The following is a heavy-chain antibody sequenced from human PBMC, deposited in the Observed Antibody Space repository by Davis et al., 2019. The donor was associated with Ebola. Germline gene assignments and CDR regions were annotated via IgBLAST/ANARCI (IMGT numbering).Heavy chain of an antibody. V-gene: IGHV1-18*01. Sequence: ASVKVSCKASGYTFTSYGISWVRQAPGQGLEWMGWISAYNGNTNYAQKLQGRVTMTTDTSTSTAYMELSSLRSEDTAVYYCARGDCSGGSCYRVYYYYGMDVWGQGTTVTVSS. CDR1: GYTFTSYG. J-gene: IGHJ6*02. D-gene: IGHD2-15*01. CDR2: ISAYNGNT. CDR3: ARGDCSGGSCYRVYYYYGMDV.